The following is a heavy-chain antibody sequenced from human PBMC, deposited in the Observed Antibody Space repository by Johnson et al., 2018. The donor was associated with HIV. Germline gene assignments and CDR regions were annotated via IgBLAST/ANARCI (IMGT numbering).Heavy chain of an antibody. CDR3: TTAGGRDTSFGVANDAVDI. V-gene: IGHV3-15*01. Sequence: EQLVESGGGVVQPGRSLRLSCAASGFTFSRHTLHWVRQAPGKGLEWVGRIKSKTDGGTTDYAAPVKGRFTISRDDSKNTLYLQMNSLKTEDTAVYYCTTAGGRDTSFGVANDAVDIWGQGTMVTVSS. CDR2: IKSKTDGGTT. J-gene: IGHJ3*02. D-gene: IGHD3-3*01. CDR1: GFTFSRHT.